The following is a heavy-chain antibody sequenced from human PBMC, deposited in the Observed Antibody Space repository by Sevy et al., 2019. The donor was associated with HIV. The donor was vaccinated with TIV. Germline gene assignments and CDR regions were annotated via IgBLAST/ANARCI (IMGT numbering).Heavy chain of an antibody. J-gene: IGHJ3*02. CDR2: INHTGST. V-gene: IGHV4-34*01. D-gene: IGHD4-17*01. Sequence: SETLSLTCAVYGGSFSGYYWSWIRQPPGKGLEWIGEINHTGSTNYNPSLKSRVTISVDTSKNQFSLKLSSVTAADTAVYYWAGDHDYGDYGAFDIWGQRTMVTVSS. CDR1: GGSFSGYY. CDR3: AGDHDYGDYGAFDI.